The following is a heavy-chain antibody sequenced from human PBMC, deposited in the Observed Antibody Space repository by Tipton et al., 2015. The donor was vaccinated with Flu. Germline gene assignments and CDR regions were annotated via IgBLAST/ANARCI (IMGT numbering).Heavy chain of an antibody. CDR3: ARVGGDYRDTSGFIPWFDL. Sequence: TLSLTCTVSGASINSNFWSWIRQSPGKGLEWIGYIYYSGITNYNPSLKSRVTISVGTSKNQFSLRLSSVTAADTAVYYCARVGGDYRDTSGFIPWFDLWGQGTLVTVSS. CDR1: GASINSNF. CDR2: IYYSGIT. D-gene: IGHD3-22*01. V-gene: IGHV4-59*01. J-gene: IGHJ5*02.